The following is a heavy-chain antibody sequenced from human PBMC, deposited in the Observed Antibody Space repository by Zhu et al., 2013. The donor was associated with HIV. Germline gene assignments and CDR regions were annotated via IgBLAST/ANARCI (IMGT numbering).Heavy chain of an antibody. CDR1: GGSFSGYY. D-gene: IGHD2-21*01. J-gene: IGHJ4*02. Sequence: QVQLQQWGAGLLKPSETLSLTCAVYGGSFSGYYWSWIRQPPGKGLEWIGEINHSGSTNYNPSLKSRVTISVDTSKNQFSLKLSSVTAADTAVYYCARRTRWRWLQHFDYWGQGTLVTVSS. V-gene: IGHV4-34*01. CDR3: ARRTRWRWLQHFDY. CDR2: INHSGST.